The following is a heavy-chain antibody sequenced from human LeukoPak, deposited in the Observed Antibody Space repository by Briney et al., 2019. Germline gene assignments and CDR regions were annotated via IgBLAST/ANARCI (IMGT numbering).Heavy chain of an antibody. J-gene: IGHJ4*02. V-gene: IGHV3-66*01. D-gene: IGHD6-13*01. CDR2: IYSGGST. Sequence: PGGSLRLSCSASGFTFSNYWMHWVRQAPGKGLEWVSVIYSGGSTYYADSVKGRFTISRDNSKNTLYLQMNSLRAEDTAVYYCAREGGSSSWYGLDYWGQGTLVTVSS. CDR1: GFTFSNYW. CDR3: AREGGSSSWYGLDY.